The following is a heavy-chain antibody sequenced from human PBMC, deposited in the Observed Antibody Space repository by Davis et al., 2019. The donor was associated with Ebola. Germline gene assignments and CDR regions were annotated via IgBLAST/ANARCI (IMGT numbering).Heavy chain of an antibody. Sequence: GESLKISCEASGFTFSSYGMHWVRQAPGKGLEWITGIAGTVGSTYYADSVRGRFTVSRDNSKNTLYLQMNSLRGEDTAVYYCAKQRSWINLWHGDLWGQGTLVTVSS. J-gene: IGHJ5*02. D-gene: IGHD5-12*01. CDR3: AKQRSWINLWHGDL. V-gene: IGHV3-23*01. CDR1: GFTFSSYG. CDR2: IAGTVGST.